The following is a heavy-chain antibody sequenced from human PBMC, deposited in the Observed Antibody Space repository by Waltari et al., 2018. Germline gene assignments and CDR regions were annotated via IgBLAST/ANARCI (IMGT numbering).Heavy chain of an antibody. CDR3: AKAQVIFGVVIIPADY. V-gene: IGHV3-30*02. Sequence: QVQLVESGEGVVQPGGSLRLACAASGFTFSSFGMPWGRPGPGKGLEWVAFIRYDGSNKYYADSVKGRFTSSRDNSKNTLYLQMNSLGAEDTAVYYCAKAQVIFGVVIIPADYWGQGTLVTVSS. D-gene: IGHD3-3*01. J-gene: IGHJ4*02. CDR2: IRYDGSNK. CDR1: GFTFSSFG.